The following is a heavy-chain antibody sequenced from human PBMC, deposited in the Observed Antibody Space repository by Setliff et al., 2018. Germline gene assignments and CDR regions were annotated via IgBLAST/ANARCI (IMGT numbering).Heavy chain of an antibody. Sequence: SETLSLTCTVSGGSISTYYWTWIRQPPGKGLERIGNVNYRGSTAYIPSLKSRVIISLDTPKNQFSLTLHSLTAADTGVYYCARDTRVRDSSSVPSAAFDTRGRGTMVTVSS. J-gene: IGHJ3*02. CDR2: VNYRGST. CDR1: GGSISTYY. D-gene: IGHD2-15*01. CDR3: ARDTRVRDSSSVPSAAFDT. V-gene: IGHV4-59*01.